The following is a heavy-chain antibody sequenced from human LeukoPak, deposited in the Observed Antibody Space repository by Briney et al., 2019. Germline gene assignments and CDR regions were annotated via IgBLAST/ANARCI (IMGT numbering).Heavy chain of an antibody. CDR1: GFTFSSYW. D-gene: IGHD2-15*01. Sequence: GGSLRLSCAASGFTFSSYWMSWVRQAPGKGLEWVANIKLDGSEKYYVDSVKGRFTISRDNAKKSLYLQMNSLRAEDTAAYYCARSGLNRFDYWGQGTLVTVSS. CDR3: ARSGLNRFDY. CDR2: IKLDGSEK. J-gene: IGHJ4*02. V-gene: IGHV3-7*03.